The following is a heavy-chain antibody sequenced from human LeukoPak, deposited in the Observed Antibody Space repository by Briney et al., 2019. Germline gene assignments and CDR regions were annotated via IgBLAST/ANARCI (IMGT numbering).Heavy chain of an antibody. V-gene: IGHV3-48*04. Sequence: GGSLRLSCAASGFTFSSYSMNWVRQAPGKGLEWVSYISSSGSTIYYADSVKGRFTISRDNAKNSLYLQMNSLRAEDTAVYYCARDQERSSSWYGGLDYWGQGTLVTVSS. J-gene: IGHJ4*02. CDR1: GFTFSSYS. CDR3: ARDQERSSSWYGGLDY. CDR2: ISSSGSTI. D-gene: IGHD6-13*01.